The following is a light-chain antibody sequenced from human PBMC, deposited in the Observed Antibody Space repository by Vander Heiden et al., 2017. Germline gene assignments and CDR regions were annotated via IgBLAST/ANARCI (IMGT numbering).Light chain of an antibody. J-gene: IGKJ2*01. CDR1: QSVSSD. CDR2: GAS. Sequence: EIMMTKTPDNLSVSPGERATLSCRASQSVSSDLAWYQQKPGQAPRLLIYGASTRATGIPGRFSGGGSGTEFSLTISSLQSEDFAVYYCQQYNDWPYTFGQGTKLEIK. CDR3: QQYNDWPYT. V-gene: IGKV3-15*01.